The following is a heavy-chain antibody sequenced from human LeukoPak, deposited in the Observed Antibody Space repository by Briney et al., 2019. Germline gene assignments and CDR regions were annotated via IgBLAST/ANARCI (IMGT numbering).Heavy chain of an antibody. V-gene: IGHV3-48*01. CDR3: ARSSSSSWAEFYYYYYGMDV. CDR2: ISSSSRTI. CDR1: GFTFSGYS. Sequence: GGSLRLSCAASGFTFSGYSMNWVRQAPGKGLEWVPYISSSSRTIYCAGSVKGRFTISRDNAKNSLYLQMNSLRAEDTAVYYCARSSSSSWAEFYYYYYGMDVWGQGTTVTVSS. D-gene: IGHD6-13*01. J-gene: IGHJ6*02.